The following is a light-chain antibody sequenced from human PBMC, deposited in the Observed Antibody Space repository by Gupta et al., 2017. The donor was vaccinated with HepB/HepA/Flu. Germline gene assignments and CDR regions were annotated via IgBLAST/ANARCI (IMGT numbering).Light chain of an antibody. J-gene: IGKJ1*01. V-gene: IGKV1-5*03. CDR3: QQYNSYPRT. CDR1: QSISSW. Sequence: DIQMTQSPSTLSASVGDRVTITCRASQSISSWLAWYQHKPGKAPKLLIYMASSLESGVPSRFSGSGSETEFTLTISGLQPYDFATYYCQQYNSYPRTFGQGTTVEIK. CDR2: MAS.